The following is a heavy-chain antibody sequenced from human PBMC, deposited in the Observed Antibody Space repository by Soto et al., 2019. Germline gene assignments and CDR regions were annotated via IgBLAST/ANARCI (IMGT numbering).Heavy chain of an antibody. D-gene: IGHD5-12*01. CDR2: IFWDDDK. CDR3: AHRSRGSAYYFDQ. Sequence: QITLKESGPTLVKPTQTLTLTCSFSGFSLSTRGVGVGWIRQPPGKALEWLALIFWDDDKWYSPSLRSRLTITEDTTKNQVVLTMTNMHPVDTATYYCAHRSRGSAYYFDQWGQGTLVTASS. V-gene: IGHV2-5*02. J-gene: IGHJ4*02. CDR1: GFSLSTRGVG.